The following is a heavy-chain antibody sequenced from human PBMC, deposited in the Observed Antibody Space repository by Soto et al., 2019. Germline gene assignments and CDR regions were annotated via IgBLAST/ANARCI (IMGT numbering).Heavy chain of an antibody. D-gene: IGHD4-17*01. CDR2: INPTDSET. Sequence: EVQLVQSGAEVKKPGESLTISCKTSGHRFTTYWISWVRQMPGKCLEYMGKINPTDSETNYSPSFEGHVTFSVDRSTSTAYVRWNSLKASDTAMYYCASPTMTSTSFYYAMDVWGQGTTVTVSS. CDR1: GHRFTTYW. CDR3: ASPTMTSTSFYYAMDV. J-gene: IGHJ6*02. V-gene: IGHV5-10-1*03.